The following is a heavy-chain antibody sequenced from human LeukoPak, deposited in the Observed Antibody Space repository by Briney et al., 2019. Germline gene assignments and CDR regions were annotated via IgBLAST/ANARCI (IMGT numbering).Heavy chain of an antibody. D-gene: IGHD6-19*01. CDR3: ARVSDISVAAYFDY. Sequence: PGGSLRLSCAASDFSFTTYTMSWVRQAPGKGLEWVSSISGGDPTTYYADSVKGRFTISRDNAKNSLYLQMNSLRAEDTALYYCARVSDISVAAYFDYWGQGTLVTVSS. CDR1: DFSFTTYT. CDR2: ISGGDPTT. J-gene: IGHJ4*02. V-gene: IGHV3-23*01.